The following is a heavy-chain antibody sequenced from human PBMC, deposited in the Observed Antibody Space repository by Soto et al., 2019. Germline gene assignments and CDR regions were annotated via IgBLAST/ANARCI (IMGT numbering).Heavy chain of an antibody. CDR1: GITLTYAW. D-gene: IGHD3-10*01. CDR2: MKSKRDGGTT. Sequence: GSLRLSCTASGITLTYAWMSWVRHVPGTGLNWVGRMKSKRDGGTTDYGSSFEGRFTISRDDSKSTVYLQINSLSAEDTAVYYCARHGGMVRGVLITTYIDYWGQGTPVTVSS. CDR3: ARHGGMVRGVLITTYIDY. J-gene: IGHJ4*02. V-gene: IGHV3-15*01.